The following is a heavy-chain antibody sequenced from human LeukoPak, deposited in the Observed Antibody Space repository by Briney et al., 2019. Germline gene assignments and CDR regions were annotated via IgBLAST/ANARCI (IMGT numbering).Heavy chain of an antibody. D-gene: IGHD5-24*01. CDR3: ARDWREIGADY. J-gene: IGHJ4*02. V-gene: IGHV3-48*02. CDR2: ISSSSYTI. CDR1: GGSLSSTS. Sequence: ETLSLTCTVSGGSLSSTSSYWGWIRQPPGKGLEWVSYISSSSYTIYYADSVKGRFTISRDNAKNSLYLQMTSLRDEDTAVYYCARDWREIGADYWGQGTLVTVSS.